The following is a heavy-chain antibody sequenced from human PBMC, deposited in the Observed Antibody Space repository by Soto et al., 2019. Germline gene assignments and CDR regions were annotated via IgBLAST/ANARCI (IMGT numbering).Heavy chain of an antibody. V-gene: IGHV3-72*01. CDR1: GFTFSDYY. D-gene: IGHD3-16*02. J-gene: IGHJ3*02. Sequence: GGSLRLSCAASGFTFSDYYMDWVRQAPGKGLEWVGRIRNKATIFVNENSASVKGRFTISRDNSKNSLYLQMNSLKTEDKAAYYCARGGDRGSYRDAFDIWGQGTMVTVSS. CDR2: IRNKATIFVN. CDR3: ARGGDRGSYRDAFDI.